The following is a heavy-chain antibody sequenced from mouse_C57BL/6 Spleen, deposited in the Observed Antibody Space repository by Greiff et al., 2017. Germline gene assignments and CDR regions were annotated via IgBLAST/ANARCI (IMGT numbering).Heavy chain of an antibody. CDR3: ARSYGSSKPHIDC. J-gene: IGHJ4*01. Sequence: VQLQQPGAELVRPGSSVKLSCKASGYTFTSYWMHWVKQRPIQGLEWIGNIDPSDSETHYNQKFKDKATLTVDKSSSTAYMQLSSLTSEDSAVYYCARSYGSSKPHIDCWGQGTSVTVSS. CDR1: GYTFTSYW. CDR2: IDPSDSET. D-gene: IGHD1-1*01. V-gene: IGHV1-52*01.